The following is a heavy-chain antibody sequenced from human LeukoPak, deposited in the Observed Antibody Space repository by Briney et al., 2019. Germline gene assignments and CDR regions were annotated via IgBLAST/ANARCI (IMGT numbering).Heavy chain of an antibody. D-gene: IGHD3-22*01. J-gene: IGHJ4*02. CDR1: GFTFKTYW. CDR2: IKQEGTEK. V-gene: IGHV3-7*03. Sequence: GGSLRLSCVASGFTFKTYWMTWVRQAPGKGLEWVANIKQEGTEKYYVDSVKGRFTISRDNSKNTLYLQMNSLRAEDTAVYYCARAMGMGGYYYDYWGQGTLVTVSS. CDR3: ARAMGMGGYYYDY.